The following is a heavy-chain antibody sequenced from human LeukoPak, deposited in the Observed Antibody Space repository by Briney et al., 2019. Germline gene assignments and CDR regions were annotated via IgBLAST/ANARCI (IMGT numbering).Heavy chain of an antibody. D-gene: IGHD7-27*01. Sequence: GGSLRLSCAASGFIFNSYVMTWVRQAPRKWLEWVSALSGSGGSTYYADSVKGRFTISRDNSKNTLYLQMNSLRAEDTAIYYCAKDRSWGLDYWGQGTLVTVSS. J-gene: IGHJ4*02. CDR2: LSGSGGST. CDR3: AKDRSWGLDY. CDR1: GFIFNSYV. V-gene: IGHV3-23*01.